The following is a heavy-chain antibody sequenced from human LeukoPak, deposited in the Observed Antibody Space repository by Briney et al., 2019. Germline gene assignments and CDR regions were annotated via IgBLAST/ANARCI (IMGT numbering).Heavy chain of an antibody. CDR3: AKAAAAPGFDF. J-gene: IGHJ4*02. CDR1: GFTSCSYA. V-gene: IGHV3-23*01. D-gene: IGHD6-13*01. Sequence: GGSLRLSCAASGFTSCSYALYWVRQAPGKGLEWVATVSGSGDRMYHADSVKGRFTISRDNSKNTIYLQMNSLRAEDTALYYCAKAAAAPGFDFWSQGTLVTVSS. CDR2: VSGSGDRM.